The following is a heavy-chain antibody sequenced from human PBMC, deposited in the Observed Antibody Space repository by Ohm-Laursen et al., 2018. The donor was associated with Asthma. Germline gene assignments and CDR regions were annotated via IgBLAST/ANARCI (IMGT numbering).Heavy chain of an antibody. V-gene: IGHV1-69*13. CDR3: AREGLELRPGWFDP. CDR2: IIPIFGTA. D-gene: IGHD1-7*01. CDR1: GGTFSSYA. J-gene: IGHJ5*02. Sequence: SVKVSCKASGGTFSSYAISWVRQAPGQGLEWMGGIIPIFGTANYAQKFQGRVTITADESTSTAYMELSSLRSEDTAVYYCAREGLELRPGWFDPGAREPWSPSPQ.